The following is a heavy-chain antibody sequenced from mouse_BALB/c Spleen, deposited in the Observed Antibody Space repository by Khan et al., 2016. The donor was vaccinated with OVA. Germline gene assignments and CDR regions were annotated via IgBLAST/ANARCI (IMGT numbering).Heavy chain of an antibody. Sequence: EVKLLESGGGLVQPGGSLKLSCAASGFDFSRYWMSWVRQAPGKGLEWIGEINPDSSTINYTPSLKDKFIISRDNAQNKLYLQMSKVRAEDTALYYCARWGYDYGAMDYWGQGTSVTVSS. CDR1: GFDFSRYW. CDR3: ARWGYDYGAMDY. J-gene: IGHJ4*01. CDR2: INPDSSTI. D-gene: IGHD2-4*01. V-gene: IGHV4-1*02.